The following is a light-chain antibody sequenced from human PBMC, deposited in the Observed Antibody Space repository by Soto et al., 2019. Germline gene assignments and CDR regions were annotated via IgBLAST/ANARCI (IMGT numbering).Light chain of an antibody. V-gene: IGKV3-20*01. Sequence: EIVLTQSPGTLSLSPGERATLSCRASQSVSSTYLAWYQQKPGQAPRLLIYGASSRATGIPDRFSGSGSGKDFTLTISRLEPEDFAEYYYQQYGSSPRTFGQGTKLDIK. J-gene: IGKJ2*01. CDR1: QSVSSTY. CDR3: QQYGSSPRT. CDR2: GAS.